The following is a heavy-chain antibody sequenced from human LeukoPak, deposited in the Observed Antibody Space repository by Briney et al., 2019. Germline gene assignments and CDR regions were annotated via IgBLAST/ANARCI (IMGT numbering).Heavy chain of an antibody. V-gene: IGHV3-21*01. J-gene: IGHJ5*02. CDR3: VSCCGGSCHLKWFDP. D-gene: IGHD2-15*01. CDR1: GYTFSSYS. CDR2: ISSSSSSI. Sequence: GGSLRLSCAASGYTFSSYSMTWVRQAPGKGLEWVSSISSSSSSIYYADSVKGRFTISRDNAKNSLYLQMSSLRAEDTAVYYCVSCCGGSCHLKWFDPWGQGTLVTVSS.